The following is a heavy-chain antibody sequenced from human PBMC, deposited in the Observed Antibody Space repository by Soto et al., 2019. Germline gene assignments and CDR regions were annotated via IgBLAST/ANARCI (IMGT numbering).Heavy chain of an antibody. D-gene: IGHD2-15*01. J-gene: IGHJ4*02. Sequence: SQTLSLTCVISVDSVSSNSAAWNWIRQSPSRGLEWLGRTYYRSKWYNDYAVSVKSRITINPDTSKNQFSLQLNSVTPEDTAVYYCARWFVGYCSGGSCYGFDYWGQGTLVTVSS. CDR3: ARWFVGYCSGGSCYGFDY. CDR1: VDSVSSNSAA. V-gene: IGHV6-1*01. CDR2: TYYRSKWYN.